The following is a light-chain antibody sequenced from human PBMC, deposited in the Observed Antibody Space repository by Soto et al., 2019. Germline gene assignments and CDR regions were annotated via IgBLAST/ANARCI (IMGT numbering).Light chain of an antibody. CDR3: QQYGTSLRGT. V-gene: IGKV3-20*01. CDR1: QNIKSNY. J-gene: IGKJ1*01. CDR2: GVS. Sequence: VLTQSPGTMSLSPGEPATLSCRGSQNIKSNYLAWYRQYPGQAPRLLIYGVSNRAAGVPNRFSGSGSGTDFTLTITRLEPEDFTVYYCQQYGTSLRGTFGQGTKVAIK.